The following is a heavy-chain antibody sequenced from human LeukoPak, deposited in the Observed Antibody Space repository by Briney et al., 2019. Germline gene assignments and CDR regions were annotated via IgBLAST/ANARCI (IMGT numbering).Heavy chain of an antibody. D-gene: IGHD6-13*01. CDR1: GVIFNNYA. CDR3: AKDTLTSSSWYGGFGY. CDR2: ISYDGSNK. J-gene: IGHJ4*02. V-gene: IGHV3-30-3*02. Sequence: GGSLRLSCAASGVIFNNYAIHWVRQAPGKGLEWVAAISYDGSNKYYADSVQGRLTISRDNSKNTLYLQMNSLRAEDTAVYYCAKDTLTSSSWYGGFGYWGQGTLVTVSS.